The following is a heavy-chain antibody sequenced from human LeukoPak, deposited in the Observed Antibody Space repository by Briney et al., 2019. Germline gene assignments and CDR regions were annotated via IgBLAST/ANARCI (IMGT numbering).Heavy chain of an antibody. V-gene: IGHV3-23*01. CDR1: GFTFSSYA. D-gene: IGHD3-3*01. CDR3: AKDSEVLRFLEWLDDAFDI. J-gene: IGHJ3*02. Sequence: PGGSLRLSCAASGFTFSSYALSWVRQTPGKGLDWVSAISGSGGSTYYADSVKGRFTISRDNSKNTLYLQMNSLRAEDTAVYYCAKDSEVLRFLEWLDDAFDIWGQGTMVTVSS. CDR2: ISGSGGST.